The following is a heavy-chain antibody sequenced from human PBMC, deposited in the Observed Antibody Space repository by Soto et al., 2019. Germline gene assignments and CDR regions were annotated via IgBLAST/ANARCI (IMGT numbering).Heavy chain of an antibody. CDR1: GGSFSGYY. D-gene: IGHD1-1*01. Sequence: PSETLSLTCAVYGGSFSGYYWSWIRQPPGKGLDWIGEINHSGSTNYNPSLKSRVTISVDTSKNQFSLKLSSVTAADTAVYYCARNDGGSQYYYGMDVWGQGTTVTVSS. V-gene: IGHV4-34*01. CDR3: ARNDGGSQYYYGMDV. J-gene: IGHJ6*02. CDR2: INHSGST.